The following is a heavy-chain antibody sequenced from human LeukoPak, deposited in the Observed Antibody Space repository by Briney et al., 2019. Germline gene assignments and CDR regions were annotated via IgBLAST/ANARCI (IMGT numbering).Heavy chain of an antibody. V-gene: IGHV5-51*01. J-gene: IGHJ4*02. CDR3: ARHSYYYGSGTRAPFDY. Sequence: GESLKISCKGSGYSFTSYWIGWVRQMPGKGLEWMGIIYPGDSDTRYSPSFQGQVTISADKSISTAYLQWSSLKASDTAMYYGARHSYYYGSGTRAPFDYWGQGTLVTVSS. D-gene: IGHD3-10*01. CDR1: GYSFTSYW. CDR2: IYPGDSDT.